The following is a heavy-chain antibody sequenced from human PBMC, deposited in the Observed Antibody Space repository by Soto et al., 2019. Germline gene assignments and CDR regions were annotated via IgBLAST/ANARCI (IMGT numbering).Heavy chain of an antibody. V-gene: IGHV3-30-3*01. CDR1: GFTFSSYA. CDR2: ISYDGSNK. CDR3: AGSRGYKNYYGMDV. J-gene: IGHJ6*02. D-gene: IGHD5-18*01. Sequence: QVQLVESGGGVVQPGRSLRLSCAASGFTFSSYAMHWVRQAPGKGLEWVAVISYDGSNKYYADSVKGRFTISRDNSKNTLYLQMNSLRAEDTAVYYCAGSRGYKNYYGMDVWGQGTTVTVSS.